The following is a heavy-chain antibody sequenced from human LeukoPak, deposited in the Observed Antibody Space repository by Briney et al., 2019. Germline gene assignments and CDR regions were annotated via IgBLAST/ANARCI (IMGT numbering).Heavy chain of an antibody. CDR1: GFTVSSNY. D-gene: IGHD3-22*01. J-gene: IGHJ4*02. Sequence: PGGSLRLSCAASGFTVSSNYMSWVRQAPGKGLEWVPVIYSGGSTYYADSVKGRFTISRDNSKNTLYLQMNSLRAEDTAVYYCARFRYYEGFDYWGQGTLVTVSS. CDR3: ARFRYYEGFDY. V-gene: IGHV3-53*01. CDR2: IYSGGST.